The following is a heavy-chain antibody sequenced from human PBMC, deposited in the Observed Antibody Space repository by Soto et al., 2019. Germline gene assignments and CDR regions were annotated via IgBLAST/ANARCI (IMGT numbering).Heavy chain of an antibody. D-gene: IGHD2-15*01. J-gene: IGHJ4*02. CDR1: GFTFSSYA. V-gene: IGHV3-23*01. CDR3: AKDQDIVVVVAAHEVVLDY. Sequence: EEQLLESGGGLVQPGGSLRLSCAASGFTFSSYAMSWVRQAPGKGLEWVSAISGSGGSTYYADSVKGRFTISRDNSKNTLYLQMNSLRADDTAVYYCAKDQDIVVVVAAHEVVLDYWGQGTLVTVSS. CDR2: ISGSGGST.